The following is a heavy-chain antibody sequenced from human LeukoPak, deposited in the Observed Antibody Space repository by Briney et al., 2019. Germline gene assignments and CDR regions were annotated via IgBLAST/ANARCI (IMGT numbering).Heavy chain of an antibody. Sequence: SETLSLTCAVSGGSISSGGYSWSWIRQPPGKGLEWIGYIYHSGSTNYNPSLKSRVTISVDTSKNQFSLKLSSVTAADTAVYYCARGYDCSSTSCPKGYYFDYWGQGTLVTVSS. CDR2: IYHSGST. CDR1: GGSISSGGYS. D-gene: IGHD2-2*01. V-gene: IGHV4-30-2*01. J-gene: IGHJ4*02. CDR3: ARGYDCSSTSCPKGYYFDY.